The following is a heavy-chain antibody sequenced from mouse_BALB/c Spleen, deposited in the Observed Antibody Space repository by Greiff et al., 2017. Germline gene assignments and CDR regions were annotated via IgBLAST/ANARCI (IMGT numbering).Heavy chain of an antibody. D-gene: IGHD2-2*01. Sequence: DVMLVESGGGLVKPGGSLKLSCAASGFTFSSYAMSWVRQTPEKRLEWVASISSGGSTYYPDSVKGRFTISRDNARNILYLQMSSLRSEDTAMYYCARWLRRGFDYWGQGTTLTVSS. CDR3: ARWLRRGFDY. V-gene: IGHV5-6-5*01. CDR2: ISSGGST. J-gene: IGHJ2*01. CDR1: GFTFSSYA.